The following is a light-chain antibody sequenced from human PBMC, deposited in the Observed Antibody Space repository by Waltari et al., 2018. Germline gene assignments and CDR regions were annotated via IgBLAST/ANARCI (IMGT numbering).Light chain of an antibody. CDR2: DVS. CDR1: SSDLGGYNY. Sequence: QSALTQPASVSGSPGQSITISSTGTSSDLGGYNYVSRYQQVPGQAPKLIIYDVSKRPSGVSSRFSGSKSGNTASLTISGLQAEDEANYYCSSYIDSSTLELFGGGTSLTVL. J-gene: IGLJ2*01. CDR3: SSYIDSSTLEL. V-gene: IGLV2-14*03.